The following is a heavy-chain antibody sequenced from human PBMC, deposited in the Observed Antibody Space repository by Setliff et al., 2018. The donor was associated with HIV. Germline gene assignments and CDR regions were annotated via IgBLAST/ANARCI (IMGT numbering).Heavy chain of an antibody. J-gene: IGHJ3*02. CDR2: IYYSGST. V-gene: IGHV4-39*01. Sequence: SETLSLTCIVSGGPISSTNYYWGWIRQPPGKGLEWIGSIYYSGSTYYNPSLKSRVTISVDTSKNQFSLKLSSVTAADTAVYYCARQKRGVDAFDIWGQGT. CDR1: GGPISSTNYY. CDR3: ARQKRGVDAFDI. D-gene: IGHD3-10*01.